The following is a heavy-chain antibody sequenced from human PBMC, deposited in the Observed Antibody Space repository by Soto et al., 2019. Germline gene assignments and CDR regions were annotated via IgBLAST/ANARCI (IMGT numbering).Heavy chain of an antibody. CDR2: INAGNGNT. V-gene: IGHV1-3*01. CDR1: GYTFTSYA. Sequence: ASVKVSCKASGYTFTSYAMHWVRQAPGQRLEWMGWINAGNGNTKYSQKFQGRVTITRDTSASTAYMELSSLRSEDTAVYYCARESSYYYYMDVWGKGTTVTVSS. CDR3: ARESSYYYYMDV. J-gene: IGHJ6*03.